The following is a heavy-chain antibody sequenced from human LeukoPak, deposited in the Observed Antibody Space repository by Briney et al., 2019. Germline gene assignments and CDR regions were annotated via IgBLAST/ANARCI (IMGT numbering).Heavy chain of an antibody. CDR3: ARLGLGVDLDI. D-gene: IGHD2-8*01. CDR2: TYYRSKWYN. CDR1: VDSLSSNSAV. Sequence: SQTLSLTCAISVDSLSSNSAVWNWIRQSPSRGLEWLGRTYYRSKWYNDYAVSVKSRITIKPDTSKNQFSLQLNSATPEDTAVYYCARLGLGVDLDIWGQGTMVTVSS. V-gene: IGHV6-1*01. J-gene: IGHJ3*02.